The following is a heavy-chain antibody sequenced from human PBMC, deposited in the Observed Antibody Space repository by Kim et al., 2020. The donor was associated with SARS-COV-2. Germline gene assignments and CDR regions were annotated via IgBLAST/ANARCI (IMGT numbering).Heavy chain of an antibody. Sequence: GSLRLSCTASAFTFSSYAMHWVRQAPGKGLEWVAVTPYDGTNKYYADSVKGRFTISRDNFENTLYLQMNSLRAEDTAVYYCATDGERDPEYFQHWGRGTLVTVSS. D-gene: IGHD1-26*01. CDR1: AFTFSSYA. J-gene: IGHJ1*01. CDR2: TPYDGTNK. CDR3: ATDGERDPEYFQH. V-gene: IGHV3-30-3*01.